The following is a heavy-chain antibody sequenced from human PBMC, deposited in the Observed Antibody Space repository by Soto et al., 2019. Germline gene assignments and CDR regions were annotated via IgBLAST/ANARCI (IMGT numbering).Heavy chain of an antibody. Sequence: PGGSLRLSCAASGFPFSSYSMNWVRQAPGKGLEWVSYISSSSSTIYYADSVKGRFTISRDNAKNSLYLQMNSLRAEDTAVYYCARDGEYCSGGSCYSCVDYWGQGTLVTVSS. J-gene: IGHJ4*02. CDR3: ARDGEYCSGGSCYSCVDY. D-gene: IGHD2-15*01. CDR2: ISSSSSTI. CDR1: GFPFSSYS. V-gene: IGHV3-48*01.